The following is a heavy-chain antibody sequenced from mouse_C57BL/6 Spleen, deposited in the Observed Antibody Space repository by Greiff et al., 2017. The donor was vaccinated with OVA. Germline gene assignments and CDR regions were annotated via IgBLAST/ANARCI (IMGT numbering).Heavy chain of an antibody. Sequence: VQLQQSGAELVKPGASVKLSCKASGYTFTSYWMHWVKQRPGQGLEWIGMIHPNSGSTNYNEKFKSKATLTVDKSSSTAYMQLSSLTSEDSAVYYCARSGTTVVATDYFDYWGQGTTLTVSS. CDR1: GYTFTSYW. CDR3: ARSGTTVVATDYFDY. V-gene: IGHV1-64*01. CDR2: IHPNSGST. D-gene: IGHD1-1*01. J-gene: IGHJ2*01.